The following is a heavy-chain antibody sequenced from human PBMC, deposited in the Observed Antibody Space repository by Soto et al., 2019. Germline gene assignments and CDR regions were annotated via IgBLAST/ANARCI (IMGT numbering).Heavy chain of an antibody. CDR1: GYTFTSHT. J-gene: IGHJ4*02. CDR2: IIVSHGRP. CDR3: AREPEDGVPGDF. Sequence: QVQLVQSGAEVKEPGASVKVSCKASGYTFTSHTIHWARQAPGQGLEWMGWIIVSHGRPRIAPQFQGRVTFKTDTSATTAYMELTSLTSEDTAVYFCAREPEDGVPGDFWGQGTLVVVSS. D-gene: IGHD2-8*01. V-gene: IGHV1-3*01.